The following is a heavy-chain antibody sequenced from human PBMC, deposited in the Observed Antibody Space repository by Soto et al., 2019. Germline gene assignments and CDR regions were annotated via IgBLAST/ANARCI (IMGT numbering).Heavy chain of an antibody. Sequence: QVQLVQSGAEVKKPGSSVKVSCKASGGTFSSYAISWVRQAPGQGLEWMGGIIPIFGTANYAQKFQGRVTITADESTSTANMELSSLRSEDTAVYYCEYLTSRCYYYWYFYLWGRGTLVTVSS. D-gene: IGHD3-22*01. V-gene: IGHV1-69*12. CDR3: EYLTSRCYYYWYFYL. CDR2: IIPIFGTA. CDR1: GGTFSSYA. J-gene: IGHJ2*01.